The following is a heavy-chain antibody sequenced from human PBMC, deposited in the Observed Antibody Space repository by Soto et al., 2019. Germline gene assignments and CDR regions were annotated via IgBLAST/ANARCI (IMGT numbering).Heavy chain of an antibody. CDR3: AKDPGYGGIHFDY. D-gene: IGHD2-15*01. V-gene: IGHV3-23*01. CDR1: GFTFSDYY. J-gene: IGHJ4*02. CDR2: ISGSGGST. Sequence: PGGSLRLSCAASGFTFSDYYMSWIRQAPGKGLEWVSAISGSGGSTYYADSVKGRFTISRDNSKNTLYLQMNSLRAEDTAVYYCAKDPGYGGIHFDYWGQGTLVTVS.